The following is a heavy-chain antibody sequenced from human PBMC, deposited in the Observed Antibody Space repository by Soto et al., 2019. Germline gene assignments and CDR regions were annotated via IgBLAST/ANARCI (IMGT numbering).Heavy chain of an antibody. J-gene: IGHJ4*01. Sequence: QVQLVQSGAEVKKPGASVKVSCKASGYTFTSYYMHWVRQAPGQGLEWMGIINPSGSTTYAQKFQGRVTMTRDTSTGTVYMELSSLRSDDTAVYYCARVYCSGGSCYGIDYWGHGTLVTVSS. D-gene: IGHD2-15*01. CDR2: INPSGST. CDR1: GYTFTSYY. CDR3: ARVYCSGGSCYGIDY. V-gene: IGHV1-46*01.